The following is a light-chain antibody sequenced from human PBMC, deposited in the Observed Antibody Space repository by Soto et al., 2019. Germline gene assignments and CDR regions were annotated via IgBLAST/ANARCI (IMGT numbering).Light chain of an antibody. V-gene: IGKV3-11*01. Sequence: EILFTQSPAPPSFSPGERATPSCRASQSVSSYLAWYQQKPGQAPRLLIYDASNRATGIPARFSGSGSGTDFTLTISSLEPEDFAVYYCQQRSNWITFGQGTRLEI. CDR2: DAS. J-gene: IGKJ5*01. CDR1: QSVSSY. CDR3: QQRSNWIT.